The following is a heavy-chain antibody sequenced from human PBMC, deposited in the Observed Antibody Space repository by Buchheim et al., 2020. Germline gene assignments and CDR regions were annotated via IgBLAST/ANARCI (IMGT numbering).Heavy chain of an antibody. CDR3: ARAKVSGGPKSYYFDY. J-gene: IGHJ4*02. CDR2: IYYSGNT. CDR1: GGSIDTHF. Sequence: QVQLQESGPGLVKPSETLSLTCTVSGGSIDTHFWGWIRQPPGKGLEWIGYIYYSGNTKYSPSLKSRVTISGDTSKNQIPLNLNSVTAADTAVYYCARAKVSGGPKSYYFDYWGQGTL. D-gene: IGHD6-19*01. V-gene: IGHV4-59*11.